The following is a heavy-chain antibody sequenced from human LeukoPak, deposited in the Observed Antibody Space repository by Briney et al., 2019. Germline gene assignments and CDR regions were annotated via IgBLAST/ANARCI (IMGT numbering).Heavy chain of an antibody. J-gene: IGHJ4*02. V-gene: IGHV4-34*01. CDR2: INHSGST. CDR1: GGSFSGYY. CDR3: ARVGYCSGGSCYTESMYYLDY. D-gene: IGHD2-15*01. Sequence: SETLSLTCAVYGGSFSGYYWSWIRQPPGKGLEWIGEINHSGSTNYNPSLKSRVTISVDTSKNQFSLKLSSVTAADTAVYYCARVGYCSGGSCYTESMYYLDYWGQGTLVTVSS.